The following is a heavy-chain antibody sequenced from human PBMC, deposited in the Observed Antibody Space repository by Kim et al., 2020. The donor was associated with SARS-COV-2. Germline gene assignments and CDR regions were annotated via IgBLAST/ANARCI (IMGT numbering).Heavy chain of an antibody. CDR1: GFTFSSYS. J-gene: IGHJ6*02. CDR2: ISSSSSTI. CDR3: ARDLPVLLWFGEPNLHYYYGMDV. D-gene: IGHD3-10*01. Sequence: GGSLRLSCAASGFTFSSYSMNWVRQAPGKGLEWVSYISSSSSTIYYADSVKGRFTISRDNAKNSLYLQMNSLRAEDTAVYYCARDLPVLLWFGEPNLHYYYGMDVWGQGTTVTVSS. V-gene: IGHV3-48*04.